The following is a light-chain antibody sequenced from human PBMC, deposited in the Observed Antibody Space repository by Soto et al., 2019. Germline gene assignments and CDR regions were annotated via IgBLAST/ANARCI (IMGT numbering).Light chain of an antibody. V-gene: IGKV1-39*01. CDR2: AAS. CDR3: QQGYSTAWT. CDR1: QSISSY. Sequence: DIQMTQSPSSLSASVGDRVTITCRGSQSISSYVNWYQQKPGKAPKLLIYAASSLQSGVPSRFSGSGSGTDFTITISSLQPEDFATYYCQQGYSTAWTFGQGTKVEIK. J-gene: IGKJ1*01.